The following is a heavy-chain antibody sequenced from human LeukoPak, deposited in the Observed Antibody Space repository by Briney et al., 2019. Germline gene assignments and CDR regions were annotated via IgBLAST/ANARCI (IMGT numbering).Heavy chain of an antibody. CDR1: GFTFSSGS. D-gene: IGHD6-13*01. V-gene: IGHV3-21*01. CDR2: ISSESSFI. CDR3: ARDSGSSWREGLNY. Sequence: GGSLRLSCAASGFTFSSGSMNWVRQAPGKGLEWVSSISSESSFIYYADSVKGRFTISRDNAKNSLYLQMNSLRAEDTAVYFCARDSGSSWREGLNYWGQGTLVTVSS. J-gene: IGHJ4*02.